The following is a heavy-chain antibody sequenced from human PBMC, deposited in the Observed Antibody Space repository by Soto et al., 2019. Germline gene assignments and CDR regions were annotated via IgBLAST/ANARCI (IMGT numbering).Heavy chain of an antibody. V-gene: IGHV3-23*01. CDR2: ISGSSGST. D-gene: IGHD6-6*01. J-gene: IGHJ4*02. CDR1: GFTFSSYS. Sequence: GGSLRLSCAASGFTFSSYSMSWVSQAPGKGLEWVSAISGSSGSTYYADSVKGRFTISRDNSKNTLYLRMNSLRAEDTAVYYCAKDHPHSSSRTRFDYWGQGTLVTVSS. CDR3: AKDHPHSSSRTRFDY.